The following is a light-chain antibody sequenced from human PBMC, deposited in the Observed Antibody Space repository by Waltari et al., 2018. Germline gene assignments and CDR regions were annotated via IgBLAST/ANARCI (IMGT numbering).Light chain of an antibody. CDR3: QQFDGLPYT. CDR2: DAS. V-gene: IGKV1-33*01. CDR1: QDINRY. Sequence: DIQMTQSPSSLSASVGDRVIITCRASQDINRYLNWYQQKPGKAPKLLIYDASSLETGVPSRFAGSGSGTDYTFTISSLQSEDIATYYCQQFDGLPYTFGQGTKLEIK. J-gene: IGKJ2*01.